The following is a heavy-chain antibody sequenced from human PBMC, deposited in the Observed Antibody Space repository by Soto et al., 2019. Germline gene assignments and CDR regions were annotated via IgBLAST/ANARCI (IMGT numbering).Heavy chain of an antibody. V-gene: IGHV4-61*01. CDR3: ARARRAGAYYYGSGSYYISSSFDY. Sequence: SETLSLTCTVSGCSVSSGSYYWSWIRQPPGKGLEWVGYIYYSGSTNYNPSLKSRVTISVDTSKNQFSLKLSSVTAADTAVYYCARARRAGAYYYGSGSYYISSSFDYSGQGTLVTVSS. CDR1: GCSVSSGSYY. D-gene: IGHD3-10*01. J-gene: IGHJ4*02. CDR2: IYYSGST.